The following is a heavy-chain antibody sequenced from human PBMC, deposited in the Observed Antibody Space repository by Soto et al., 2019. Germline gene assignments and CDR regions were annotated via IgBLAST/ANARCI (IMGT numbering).Heavy chain of an antibody. CDR3: AREGYSYDYFDY. J-gene: IGHJ4*02. CDR2: IYFTGST. V-gene: IGHV4-61*01. D-gene: IGHD5-18*01. CDR1: GGSVNSRSHY. Sequence: SETLSLTCTVSGGSVNSRSHYWSWIRQPPGKGLEWIGYIYFTGSTNYDPSLKSRVTISLDMSKKQFSLRLSSVTAADTAIYYCAREGYSYDYFDYWGQGSLVTVSS.